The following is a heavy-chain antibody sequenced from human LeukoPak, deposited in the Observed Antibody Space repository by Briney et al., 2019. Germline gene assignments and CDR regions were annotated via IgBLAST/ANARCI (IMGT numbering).Heavy chain of an antibody. D-gene: IGHD4-17*01. CDR2: ISAYNGNT. CDR1: GYTFTSYG. Sequence: GASVKVSCKASGYTFTSYGISWVRQAPGQGLEWMGWISAYNGNTNYAQKLQGRVTMTTDTSTSTAYMELRSLRSDDTAVYYCARDLQIYGDYETAVDYWGQGTLVTVSS. CDR3: ARDLQIYGDYETAVDY. J-gene: IGHJ4*02. V-gene: IGHV1-18*01.